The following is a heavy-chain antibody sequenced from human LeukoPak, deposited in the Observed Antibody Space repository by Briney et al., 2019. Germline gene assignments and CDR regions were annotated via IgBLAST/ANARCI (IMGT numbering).Heavy chain of an antibody. CDR2: MNPNSGNT. J-gene: IGHJ5*02. V-gene: IGHV1-8*01. Sequence: ASVKVSCKASGYTFTSYDINWVRQATGQGLEWMGWMNPNSGNTGYAQKFQGRVTMTRNTSISTAYMELSSLRSEDTAVYYCARGRSHLYYDILTGYPSPNWFDPWGQGTLVTVSS. D-gene: IGHD3-9*01. CDR1: GYTFTSYD. CDR3: ARGRSHLYYDILTGYPSPNWFDP.